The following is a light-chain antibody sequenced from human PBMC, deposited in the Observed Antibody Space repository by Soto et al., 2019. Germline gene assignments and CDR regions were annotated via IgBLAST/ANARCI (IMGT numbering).Light chain of an antibody. CDR3: QQYNNWPYT. J-gene: IGKJ2*01. CDR2: GAS. CDR1: QSVSSN. Sequence: EIVMTQSPDTLSVSPGERATLSCRASQSVSSNLAWYQQKPGQAPRLLIFGASTRATGNPARFSGSGSGTEFTLTISSRQSEDFAVYHCQQYNNWPYTFGQGTTLEIK. V-gene: IGKV3-15*01.